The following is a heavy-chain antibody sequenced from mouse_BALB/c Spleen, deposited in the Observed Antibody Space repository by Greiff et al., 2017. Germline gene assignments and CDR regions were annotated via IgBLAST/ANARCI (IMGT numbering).Heavy chain of an antibody. Sequence: DVHLVESGGGLVKPGGSLKLSCAASGFPFSSYTMSWVRPTPEKRLEWVATISSGGSFTYYPASVKGRFPISRDNAKNTLYLQMSSLKSEDTAMYYCTRDATMITPHFDYWGQGTTLTVAS. CDR2: ISSGGSFT. J-gene: IGHJ2*01. D-gene: IGHD2-4*01. CDR1: GFPFSSYT. CDR3: TRDATMITPHFDY. V-gene: IGHV5-6-4*01.